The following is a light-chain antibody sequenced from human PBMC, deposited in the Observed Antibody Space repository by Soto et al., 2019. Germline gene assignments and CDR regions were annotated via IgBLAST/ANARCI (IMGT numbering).Light chain of an antibody. J-gene: IGLJ2*01. V-gene: IGLV1-44*01. CDR1: SSNIGSKP. CDR3: AAWDDSLNGLV. Sequence: QSVLTQPPSASGTPGQRVTISCSGSSSNIGSKPVNWYQQLPGAAPKLLIHNTNQRPSGVPGRFSGSKSGTSASLAISGLQSDDEAHYYCAAWDDSLNGLVFGGGTQLTVL. CDR2: NTN.